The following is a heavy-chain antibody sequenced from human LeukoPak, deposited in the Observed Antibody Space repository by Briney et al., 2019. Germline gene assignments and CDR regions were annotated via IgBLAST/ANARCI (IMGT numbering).Heavy chain of an antibody. CDR1: GDSINRYL. J-gene: IGHJ4*01. Sequence: SETLSLTCTVSGDSINRYLWTWIRQPAGRVLERIGRICDSGTTNYKPSLKSRVSMSVETPKNQFSLELSSVTAADTAVYYCARQSDSGGYFEYWGQGTRVTVSS. CDR2: ICDSGTT. CDR3: ARQSDSGGYFEY. V-gene: IGHV4-4*07. D-gene: IGHD2-15*01.